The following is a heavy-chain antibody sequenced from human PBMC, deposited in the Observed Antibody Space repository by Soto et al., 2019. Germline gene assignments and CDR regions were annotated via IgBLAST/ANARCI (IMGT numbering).Heavy chain of an antibody. J-gene: IGHJ4*02. CDR1: GFTFGGSA. CDR2: IRSKTNSYAT. D-gene: IGHD6-19*01. V-gene: IGHV3-73*01. CDR3: TRQTDAVQWLVVPTDYNFDY. Sequence: LRLSCAASGFTFGGSAMHWVRQASGKGLEWVGHIRSKTNSYATAYAESVKGRFTISRDDSMNTAYQQMNSLKTEDTAVYFCTRQTDAVQWLVVPTDYNFDYWGQGTLVTVSS.